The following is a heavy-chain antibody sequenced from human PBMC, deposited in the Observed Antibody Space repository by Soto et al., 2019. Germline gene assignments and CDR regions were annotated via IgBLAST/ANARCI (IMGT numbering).Heavy chain of an antibody. J-gene: IGHJ4*01. V-gene: IGHV1-18*01. CDR3: AREPPETPPDY. CDR2: ISAKNGNT. Sequence: QVQLVQSGTDVKKPGASVKVSCKTSGYTFSDYGISWVRQAPGQGLEWMGWISAKNGNTNFAQKFRGRVTMTTDTSTSTVYMELRSLKADDTAVYYCAREPPETPPDYWGHGTLVTVSS. CDR1: GYTFSDYG.